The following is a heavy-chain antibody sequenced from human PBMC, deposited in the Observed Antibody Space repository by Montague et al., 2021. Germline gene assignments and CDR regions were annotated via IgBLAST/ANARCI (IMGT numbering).Heavy chain of an antibody. CDR1: GGSLSEYY. Sequence: SETLSLTCGVYGGSLSEYYWTWIRQSPEKGLEWIGEVRHIGSTNYNPSLKSRVTMSVDKSKNQFSLKLRSVTAANTAVYYCASDRGPFDYWGQRTVATVSS. V-gene: IGHV4-34*01. D-gene: IGHD3-10*01. J-gene: IGHJ4*02. CDR3: ASDRGPFDY. CDR2: VRHIGST.